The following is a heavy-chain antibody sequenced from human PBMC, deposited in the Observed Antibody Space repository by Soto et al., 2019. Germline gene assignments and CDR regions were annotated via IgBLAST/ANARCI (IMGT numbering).Heavy chain of an antibody. D-gene: IGHD3-16*02. CDR1: GYTFTSYH. CDR3: ARGLHLGELSLFDF. J-gene: IGHJ4*02. CDR2: INPSSGST. Sequence: ASVKVSCKASGYTFTSYHMHWVRQAPGQGLEWMGIINPSSGSTSYAQKFQGRVTMTRETSTGKVYMGLGGLGSEDTAVYYCARGLHLGELSLFDFWGQGTLVTVSS. V-gene: IGHV1-46*03.